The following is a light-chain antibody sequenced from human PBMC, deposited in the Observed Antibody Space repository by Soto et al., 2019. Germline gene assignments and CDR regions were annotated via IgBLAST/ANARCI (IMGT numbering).Light chain of an antibody. CDR2: DNN. J-gene: IGLJ2*01. V-gene: IGLV1-51*01. Sequence: QSVLTQPPSVSAAPGQKVTISCSGSSSNIRNNYVSWYQQLPGTAPKLLIYDNNKRPSGIPDRFSGSKSGTSATLGITGLQTGDEADYYCGTWDSSLHVVFGGGTKLTVL. CDR3: GTWDSSLHVV. CDR1: SSNIRNNY.